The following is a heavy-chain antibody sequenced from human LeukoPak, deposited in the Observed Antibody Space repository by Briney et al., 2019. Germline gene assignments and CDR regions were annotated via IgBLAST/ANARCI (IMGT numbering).Heavy chain of an antibody. CDR3: ARERGVSHPFDY. V-gene: IGHV3-7*01. J-gene: IGHJ4*02. CDR2: IKQDGSEK. Sequence: GGSLRLSRAAAGFTFSSYWMSWVRQAPGKGLEWVANIKQDGSEKYYVDSVKGRFTISRDNARNTLYLQMNSLRAEDTAVYYCARERGVSHPFDYWGQGTLVTVSS. D-gene: IGHD2-21*01. CDR1: GFTFSSYW.